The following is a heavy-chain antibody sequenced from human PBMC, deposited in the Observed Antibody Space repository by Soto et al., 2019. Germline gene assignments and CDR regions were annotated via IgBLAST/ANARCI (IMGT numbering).Heavy chain of an antibody. Sequence: SETLSLTCTVSGGSVSSGGYYWSWILHHPGKGLEWIGYIYYSVSTYYNLSLKSRVTISVDTSKNHFSLKLSSVTAADTAVYYCASTRGCSRTSCYPYCVWDQGTLVTVSS. V-gene: IGHV4-31*03. D-gene: IGHD2-2*01. CDR1: GGSVSSGGYY. J-gene: IGHJ4*02. CDR2: IYYSVST. CDR3: ASTRGCSRTSCYPYCV.